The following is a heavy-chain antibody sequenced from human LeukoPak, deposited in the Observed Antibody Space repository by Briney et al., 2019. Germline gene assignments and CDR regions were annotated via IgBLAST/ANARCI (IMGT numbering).Heavy chain of an antibody. CDR3: AKLGEGTYYYDSSGYYDRTYYFDY. D-gene: IGHD3-22*01. J-gene: IGHJ4*02. CDR2: ISGSGGST. CDR1: GFTFSSYA. V-gene: IGHV3-23*01. Sequence: PGGSLRLSCAASGFTFSSYAMSWVRQAPGKGLEWVSAISGSGGSTYYADSVKGRFTISRDNSKNTLYLQMNSLRAEDTAVYYCAKLGEGTYYYDSSGYYDRTYYFDYWGQGTLVTVSS.